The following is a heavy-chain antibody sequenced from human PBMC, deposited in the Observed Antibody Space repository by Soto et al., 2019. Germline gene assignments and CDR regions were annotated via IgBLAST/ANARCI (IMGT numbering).Heavy chain of an antibody. Sequence: PGGSLSLSCAASGFTFSSYGMHWVRQAPGKGLEWVAVIWYDGSNKYYADSVKGRFTISRDNSKNTLYLQMNSLRAEDTAVYYCARGSSGWYYFDYWGQGTLVTVSS. CDR3: ARGSSGWYYFDY. J-gene: IGHJ4*02. D-gene: IGHD6-19*01. CDR2: IWYDGSNK. CDR1: GFTFSSYG. V-gene: IGHV3-33*01.